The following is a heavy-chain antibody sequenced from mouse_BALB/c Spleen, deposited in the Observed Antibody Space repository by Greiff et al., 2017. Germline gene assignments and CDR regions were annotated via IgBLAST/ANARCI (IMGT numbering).Heavy chain of an antibody. J-gene: IGHJ4*01. CDR2: ISYSGST. V-gene: IGHV3-8*02. D-gene: IGHD2-3*01. Sequence: EVKLQESGPSLVKPSQTLSLTCSVTGDSITSGYWNWVRKFPGNKLEYMGYISYSGSTYYNPSLKSRISITRDTSKNQYYLQLNSVTTEDTATYYCARRWLLPLYAMDYWGQGTSVTVSS. CDR1: GDSITSGY. CDR3: ARRWLLPLYAMDY.